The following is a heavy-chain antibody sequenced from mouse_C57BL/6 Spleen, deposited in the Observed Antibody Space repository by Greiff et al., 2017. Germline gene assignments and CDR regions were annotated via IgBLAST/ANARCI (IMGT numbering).Heavy chain of an antibody. V-gene: IGHV1-18*01. CDR3: ARLNYDYDWYFDV. Sequence: VQLKESGPELVKPGASVKIPCKASGYTFTDYNMDWVKQSHGKSLEWIGDINPNNGGTIYNQKFKGKATLTVDKSSSTAYMELRSLTSEDTAVYYCARLNYDYDWYFDVWGTGTTVTVSS. CDR2: INPNNGGT. CDR1: GYTFTDYN. J-gene: IGHJ1*03. D-gene: IGHD2-4*01.